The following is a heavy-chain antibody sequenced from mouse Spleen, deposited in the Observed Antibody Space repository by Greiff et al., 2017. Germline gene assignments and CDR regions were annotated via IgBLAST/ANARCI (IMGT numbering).Heavy chain of an antibody. CDR3: ATTVVATPDY. J-gene: IGHJ2*01. D-gene: IGHD1-1*01. V-gene: IGHV1-69*01. CDR2: IDPSGSYT. Sequence: VQLLQPGAGLVMPGASVKLSCKASGYTFTSYGMHWVKQRPGQGLEWIGEIDPSGSYTNYNQKFKGKATLTVDKSSGTAYMQLSSLTSEDSAVYYCATTVVATPDYWGQGTTLTVSS. CDR1: GYTFTSYG.